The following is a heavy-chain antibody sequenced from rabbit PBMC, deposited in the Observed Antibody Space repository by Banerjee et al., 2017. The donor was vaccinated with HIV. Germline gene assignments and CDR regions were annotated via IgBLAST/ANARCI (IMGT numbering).Heavy chain of an antibody. CDR2: INTSSGNT. Sequence: QEQLVESGGGLVQPGGSLKLSCKASGFDFSSYGVSWVRQAPGKGLEWIACINTSSGNTVYASWAKGRFPISKPSSTTVTLQMTSLTAADTATYFCARDLAGVIGWNFNLWGPGTLVTVS. D-gene: IGHD4-1*01. J-gene: IGHJ4*01. V-gene: IGHV1S45*01. CDR1: GFDFSSYG. CDR3: ARDLAGVIGWNFNL.